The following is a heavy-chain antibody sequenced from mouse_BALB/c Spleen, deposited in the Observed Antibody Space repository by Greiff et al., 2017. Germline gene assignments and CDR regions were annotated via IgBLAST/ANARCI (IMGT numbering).Heavy chain of an antibody. V-gene: IGHV5-9-4*01. J-gene: IGHJ4*01. Sequence: EVKLQESGGGLVKPGGSLKLSCAASGFTFSSYAMSWVRQSPEKRLEWVAEISSGGSYTYYPDTVTGRFTISRDNAKNTLYLEMSSLRSEDTAMYYCARDDWDEAMDYWGQGTSVTVSS. CDR2: ISSGGSYT. D-gene: IGHD4-1*01. CDR3: ARDDWDEAMDY. CDR1: GFTFSSYA.